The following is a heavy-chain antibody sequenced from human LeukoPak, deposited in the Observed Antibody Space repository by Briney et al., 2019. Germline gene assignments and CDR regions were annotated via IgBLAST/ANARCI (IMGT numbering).Heavy chain of an antibody. V-gene: IGHV3-23*01. D-gene: IGHD1-26*01. CDR3: AISWELRPGYFDY. J-gene: IGHJ4*02. CDR1: GFTFSSYA. CDR2: ISGSGGST. Sequence: GGSLRLSCADSGFTFSSYAMSWVRQAPGKGLEWVSAISGSGGSTYYADSVKGRFTISRDNSKNTLYLQMNSLRAEDTAVYYCAISWELRPGYFDYWGQGTLVTVSS.